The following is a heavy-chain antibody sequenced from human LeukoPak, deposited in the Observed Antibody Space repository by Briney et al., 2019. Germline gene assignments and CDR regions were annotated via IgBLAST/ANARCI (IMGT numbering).Heavy chain of an antibody. J-gene: IGHJ4*02. CDR1: GYTCTSYD. V-gene: IGHV1-8*03. Sequence: ASVKVSCKASGYTCTSYDINWVRQATGQGLEWMGWMNPNSGNTGYAQKFQGRVTITRNTSISTAYMELSSLRSEDTAVYYCARAPTPFYYDSSAYYSDFWGQGTLVTVSS. D-gene: IGHD6-25*01. CDR3: ARAPTPFYYDSSAYYSDF. CDR2: MNPNSGNT.